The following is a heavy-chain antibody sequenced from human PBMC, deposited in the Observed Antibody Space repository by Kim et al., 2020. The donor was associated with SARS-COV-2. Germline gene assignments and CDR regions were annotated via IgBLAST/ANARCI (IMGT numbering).Heavy chain of an antibody. V-gene: IGHV4-34*01. CDR3: AMGYGSGSCFPY. D-gene: IGHD3-10*01. J-gene: IGHJ4*02. Sequence: NYNPALKSRVTISVDTSKNQFSLKLSSVTAADTAVYYCAMGYGSGSCFPYWGQGTLVTVSS.